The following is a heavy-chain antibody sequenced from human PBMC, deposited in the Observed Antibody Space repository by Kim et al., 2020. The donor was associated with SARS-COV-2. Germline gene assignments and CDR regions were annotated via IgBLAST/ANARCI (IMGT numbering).Heavy chain of an antibody. Sequence: GGSLRLSCAASGFTFATYPMIWVRQAPGKGLEWVSGLSGSGASTYYADSVKGRFTISRDNSKSTLFLQLNSLRGEDTAVYYCAKGSGPVAGRMVWSQGTLVTVSS. J-gene: IGHJ4*02. CDR3: AKGSGPVAGRMV. CDR1: GFTFATYP. V-gene: IGHV3-23*01. D-gene: IGHD6-19*01. CDR2: LSGSGAST.